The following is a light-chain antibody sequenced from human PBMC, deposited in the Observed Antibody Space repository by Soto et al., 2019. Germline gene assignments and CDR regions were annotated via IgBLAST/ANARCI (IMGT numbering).Light chain of an antibody. Sequence: PGERVTLSCRASQDIRSSLAWYQQKPGQAPRLLIYDASNRATGIPARFSGSGSGTDFTLTISSLEPEDFAVYYCQQRSNWPLTFGGGTKVDIK. J-gene: IGKJ4*01. CDR3: QQRSNWPLT. V-gene: IGKV3D-11*01. CDR1: QDIRSS. CDR2: DAS.